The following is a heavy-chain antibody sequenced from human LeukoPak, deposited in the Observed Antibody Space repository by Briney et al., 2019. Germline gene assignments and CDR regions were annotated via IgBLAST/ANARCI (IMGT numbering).Heavy chain of an antibody. CDR3: ARESIVGATTLDY. CDR2: TKANSGDT. CDR1: GYTFTGYF. Sequence: ASVKVSCKASGYTFTGYFMHWVRQAPGQGLEWMGWTKANSGDTRFAQKFQGRVTMTRDTSISTAYMELSRLRSDDTAVYYCARESIVGATTLDYWGQGTLVTVSS. J-gene: IGHJ4*02. D-gene: IGHD1-26*01. V-gene: IGHV1-2*02.